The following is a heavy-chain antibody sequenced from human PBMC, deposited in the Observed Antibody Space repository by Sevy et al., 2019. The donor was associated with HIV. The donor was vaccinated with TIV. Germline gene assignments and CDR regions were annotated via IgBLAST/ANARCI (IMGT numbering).Heavy chain of an antibody. CDR2: ISYNGRSK. V-gene: IGHV3-30*04. CDR1: GFTFSNYA. CDR3: ARGSGWRTEYYFDY. Sequence: GSLRLSCAASGFTFSNYAMYWVRQAPGKGLEWVALISYNGRSKDYSDSVKGRFTISRDSSNNNLYLQMNSLRAEDTAVYYCARGSGWRTEYYFDYWGQGILVAVSS. J-gene: IGHJ4*02. D-gene: IGHD6-19*01.